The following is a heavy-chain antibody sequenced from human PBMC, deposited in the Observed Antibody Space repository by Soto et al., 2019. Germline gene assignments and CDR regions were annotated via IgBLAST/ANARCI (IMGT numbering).Heavy chain of an antibody. Sequence: ASVKVSCKASGYDFTAYDINWVRQASGQGLEWMGWMNPINGAAGSARRFQGRISMTRNTATGTAYLELTSLRSDDSAVYYCGRGPSPRAPAGGTPYYYAMDVWGQGTTVTAP. CDR2: MNPINGAA. CDR3: GRGPSPRAPAGGTPYYYAMDV. D-gene: IGHD6-13*01. V-gene: IGHV1-8*02. CDR1: GYDFTAYD. J-gene: IGHJ6*02.